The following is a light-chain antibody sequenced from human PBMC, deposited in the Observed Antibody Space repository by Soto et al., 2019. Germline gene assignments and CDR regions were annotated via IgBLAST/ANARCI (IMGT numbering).Light chain of an antibody. Sequence: DIVMTHSPLSLPVTPGEPASISCRSSQSLLHSNGYNYLDWYLQKPGQSPQLLIYLGSNRASGVPDRCSGSGSGTDFTLKISRVEAEDVGVYYCMQALQTPPTFGQGTKLEIK. CDR3: MQALQTPPT. V-gene: IGKV2-28*01. CDR1: QSLLHSNGYNY. J-gene: IGKJ2*01. CDR2: LGS.